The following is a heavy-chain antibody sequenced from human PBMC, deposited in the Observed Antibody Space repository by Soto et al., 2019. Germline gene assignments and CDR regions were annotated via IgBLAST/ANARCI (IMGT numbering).Heavy chain of an antibody. CDR1: GDSIISDKW. CDR2: IHHSGNS. D-gene: IGHD6-25*01. J-gene: IGHJ4*02. V-gene: IGHV4-4*02. Sequence: QVQLQESGPGLVKPSGTLSLTCAVSGDSIISDKWWSWVRQAPGKGLEWIGEIHHSGNSNYNPSLKXRXXXSXXRSKNQFSRNLSSVTDADTAVYFCARGERQQQRDFWGQGTLVTVSS. CDR3: ARGERQQQRDF.